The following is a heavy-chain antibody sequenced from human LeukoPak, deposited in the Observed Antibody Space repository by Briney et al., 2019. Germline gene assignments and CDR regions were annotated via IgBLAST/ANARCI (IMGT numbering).Heavy chain of an antibody. J-gene: IGHJ4*02. CDR2: MYYSGNT. CDR3: ARGAWGPQLWLGY. D-gene: IGHD5-18*01. V-gene: IGHV4-59*01. CDR1: GGSISSYY. Sequence: SETLSLTCTVSGGSISSYYWSWIRQPRGKGLEGIGYMYYSGNTNYNPSLKSRVTISVDTSKNQFSLKLSSVTAADTAVYYCARGAWGPQLWLGYWGQGTLVTVSS.